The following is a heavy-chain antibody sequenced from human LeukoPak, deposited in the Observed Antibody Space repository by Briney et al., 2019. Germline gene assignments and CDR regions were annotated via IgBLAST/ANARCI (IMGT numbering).Heavy chain of an antibody. CDR3: AKEYPYDILTGYYRSPIDY. D-gene: IGHD3-9*01. V-gene: IGHV3-23*01. J-gene: IGHJ4*02. CDR2: ISGSGGST. CDR1: GFTFSSYA. Sequence: GGSLRLSCAASGFTFSSYAMSWVRQAPGKGLKWVSAISGSGGSTYYADSVKGRFTISRDNSKNTLYLQMNSLRAEDTAVYYCAKEYPYDILTGYYRSPIDYWGQGTLVTVSS.